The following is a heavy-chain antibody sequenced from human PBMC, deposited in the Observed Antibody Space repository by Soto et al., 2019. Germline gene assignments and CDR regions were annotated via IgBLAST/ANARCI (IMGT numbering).Heavy chain of an antibody. CDR2: INHSGST. D-gene: IGHD2-15*01. Sequence: SETLSLTCTVSGGSISSSSYYWGWIRQPPGKGLEWIGEINHSGSTNYNPSLKSRVTISVDTSKNQFSLKLSSVTAADTAVYYCAIDLGYCSGGSCYSTFGYWGQGTLVTVSS. V-gene: IGHV4-39*07. CDR1: GGSISSSSYY. J-gene: IGHJ4*02. CDR3: AIDLGYCSGGSCYSTFGY.